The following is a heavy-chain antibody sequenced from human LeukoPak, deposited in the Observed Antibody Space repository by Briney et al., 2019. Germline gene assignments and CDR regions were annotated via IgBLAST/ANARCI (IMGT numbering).Heavy chain of an antibody. CDR1: GFTFSSYA. Sequence: GRSLRLSCAPSGFTFSSYAMSWVRQAPGKGLEWVSAISGSGGSTYYADSVKGRFTISRDNSKNTLYLQMNSLRAEDTAVYYCAKDMYSYGRRPFDYCGQGTLVTVSS. V-gene: IGHV3-23*01. CDR2: ISGSGGST. CDR3: AKDMYSYGRRPFDY. J-gene: IGHJ4*02. D-gene: IGHD5-18*01.